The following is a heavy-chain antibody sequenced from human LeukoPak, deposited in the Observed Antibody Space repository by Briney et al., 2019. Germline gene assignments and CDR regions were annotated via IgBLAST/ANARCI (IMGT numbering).Heavy chain of an antibody. CDR2: IYSGGST. Sequence: GGSLRLSCAASGFTVSSNYMSWVRQAPGKGLEWVSIIYSGGSTFYADSVKGRFTISRDNSKNTLYLQMNSLRAEDTAVYYCAKGYSSTSCSFDYWGQGTLVTVSS. J-gene: IGHJ4*02. CDR3: AKGYSSTSCSFDY. CDR1: GFTVSSNY. D-gene: IGHD2-2*01. V-gene: IGHV3-53*01.